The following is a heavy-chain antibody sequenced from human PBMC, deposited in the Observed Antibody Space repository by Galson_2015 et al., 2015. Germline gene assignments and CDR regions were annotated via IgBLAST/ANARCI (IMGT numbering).Heavy chain of an antibody. V-gene: IGHV3-9*01. Sequence: SLRLSCAASGFTFDDYAMHWVRQTPGKGLEWVSGITWKSDNIAYADAVKGRFTISRDNAKNFLYLQMNSLRAEDTALYYCAKSSADILTGYPPDYWGQGTLVTVSS. J-gene: IGHJ4*02. CDR1: GFTFDDYA. CDR2: ITWKSDNI. D-gene: IGHD3-9*01. CDR3: AKSSADILTGYPPDY.